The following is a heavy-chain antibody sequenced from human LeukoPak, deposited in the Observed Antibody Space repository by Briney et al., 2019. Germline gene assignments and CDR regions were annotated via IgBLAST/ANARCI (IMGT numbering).Heavy chain of an antibody. D-gene: IGHD1-1*01. CDR1: GFTFTSSA. J-gene: IGHJ6*03. V-gene: IGHV1-58*02. CDR2: IVVGSGNT. Sequence: GASVKVSCKASGFTFTSSAMQWVRQARGQRLEWIGWIVVGSGNTNYAQKFQERVTITRDMSTSTAYMELSSLRSEDTAVYYCARDEAGTENYYYYMDVWGKGTTVTVSS. CDR3: ARDEAGTENYYYYMDV.